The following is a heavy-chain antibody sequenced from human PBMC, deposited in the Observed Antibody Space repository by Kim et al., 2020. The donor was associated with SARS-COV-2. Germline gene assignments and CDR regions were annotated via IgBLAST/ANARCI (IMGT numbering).Heavy chain of an antibody. V-gene: IGHV3-33*06. CDR1: GFTFSSYG. CDR2: IWYDGTNK. D-gene: IGHD1-26*01. CDR3: AKNKGVGTTTNYYYGMDV. Sequence: GGSLRLSCAAAGFTFSSYGMHCVRQAPGKGVEWVAVIWYDGTNKYYADSVKGRFTISRDNSENTLYLQMNSLRAEDTAVYYCAKNKGVGTTTNYYYGMDVWGQGTTVTVSS. J-gene: IGHJ6*02.